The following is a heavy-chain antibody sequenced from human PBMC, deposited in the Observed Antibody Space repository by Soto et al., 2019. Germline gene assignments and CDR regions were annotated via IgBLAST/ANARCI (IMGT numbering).Heavy chain of an antibody. V-gene: IGHV4-59*08. J-gene: IGHJ3*02. D-gene: IGHD3-16*01. CDR2: IHYSGSS. CDR3: ARHIFNTLDAFDM. CDR1: GGSISSYY. Sequence: QMQLQESGPGLVKPSETLSLTCTVSGGSISSYYWSWIRQPPGKGLEWIGYIHYSGSSNYNPSLKSRLTISLDTSNNQFSLRLRSVTAADTAIYYCARHIFNTLDAFDMWGQGTTVTVSS.